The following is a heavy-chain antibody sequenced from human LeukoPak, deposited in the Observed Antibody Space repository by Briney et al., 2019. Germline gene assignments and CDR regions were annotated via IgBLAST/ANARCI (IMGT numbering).Heavy chain of an antibody. CDR1: AFTFCSYA. V-gene: IGHV3-23*01. CDR2: ISGSGGST. J-gene: IGHJ4*02. CDR3: TRQWSTAGAGPMDFDY. D-gene: IGHD6-13*01. Sequence: PGGSLRFSGAASAFTFCSYAMSWLRQAPGKGLEWVSLISGSGGSTYYADSVKGRFTISRDNSKNTLYLQMNSLRAEDTAVYHCTRQWSTAGAGPMDFDYWGQGTLVTVYS.